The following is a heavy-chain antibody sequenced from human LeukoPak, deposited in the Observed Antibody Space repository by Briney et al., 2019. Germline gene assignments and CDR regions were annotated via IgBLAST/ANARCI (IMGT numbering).Heavy chain of an antibody. J-gene: IGHJ4*02. V-gene: IGHV4-59*01. D-gene: IGHD3-16*02. Sequence: SETLSLTCTVSGGSISSYYWSWIRQPPGKGLEWIGYIYYSGSTNYNPSLKSRVTTSVDTSKNQFSLKLSSVTAADTTVYYCARGSPRRITFGGVIPNFDYWGQGTLVTVSS. CDR3: ARGSPRRITFGGVIPNFDY. CDR1: GGSISSYY. CDR2: IYYSGST.